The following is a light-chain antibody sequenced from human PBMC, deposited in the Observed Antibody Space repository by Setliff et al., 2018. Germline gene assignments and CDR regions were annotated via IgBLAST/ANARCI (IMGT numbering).Light chain of an antibody. J-gene: IGLJ1*01. CDR1: SSDVGGYNY. Sequence: QSALAQPASVSGSPGQWITISCSGTSSDVGGYNYVSWYQQHPGKAPKLMIYDVTNRPSGISNRFSGSKSGNTASPTISGLQAEDDADYYCSSYTTSGTYVFGTGTKGTVL. CDR3: SSYTTSGTYV. CDR2: DVT. V-gene: IGLV2-14*03.